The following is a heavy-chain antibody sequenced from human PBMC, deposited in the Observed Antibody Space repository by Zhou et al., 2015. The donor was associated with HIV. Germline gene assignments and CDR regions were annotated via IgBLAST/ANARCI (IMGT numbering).Heavy chain of an antibody. CDR1: GGTFSSYT. D-gene: IGHD4-23*01. CDR3: ARDPDDYGGNPWDY. V-gene: IGHV1-69*08. Sequence: QVQLVQSGAEVKKPGSSVKVSCKASGGTFSSYTISWVRQAPGQGLEWMGRIIPILGIANYAQKFQGRVTITADKSTSTAYMELSSLRSEDTAVYYCARDPDDYGGNPWDYWGQGTLVTVSS. CDR2: IIPILGIA. J-gene: IGHJ4*02.